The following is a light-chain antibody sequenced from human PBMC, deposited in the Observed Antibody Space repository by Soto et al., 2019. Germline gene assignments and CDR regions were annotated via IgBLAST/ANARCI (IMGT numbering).Light chain of an antibody. CDR1: SSDVGTHGY. CDR3: MCYAGGNNWV. CDR2: DVT. Sequence: QSALTQPPSASGSPGQSVTISCTGTSSDVGTHGYFSWYQQHAGKAPKLVIYDVTKRPSGVPDRFSGSKSGNTASLTVSGLQAEDEADYYCMCYAGGNNWVFGGGTKLTVL. J-gene: IGLJ3*02. V-gene: IGLV2-8*01.